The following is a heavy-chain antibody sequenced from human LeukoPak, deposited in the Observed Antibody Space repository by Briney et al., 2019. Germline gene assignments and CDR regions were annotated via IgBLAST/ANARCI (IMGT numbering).Heavy chain of an antibody. CDR2: INSDGSST. V-gene: IGHV3-74*01. CDR1: GFTFSSYW. CDR3: AKPQVTANWYYFHY. J-gene: IGHJ4*02. D-gene: IGHD2-21*02. Sequence: GGSLRLSCAASGFTFSSYWMHWVRQAPGKGLVWVSRINSDGSSTSYADSVKGRFTISRDGSKNTLYLQMNSLRPDDTAVYFCAKPQVTANWYYFHYWGQGTLVTVSS.